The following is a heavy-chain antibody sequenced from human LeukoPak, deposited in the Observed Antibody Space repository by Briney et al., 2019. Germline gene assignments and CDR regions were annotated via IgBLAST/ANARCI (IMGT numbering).Heavy chain of an antibody. V-gene: IGHV1-2*02. CDR3: ARGIGSGWFYFDY. D-gene: IGHD6-19*01. CDR1: GYAFTSYG. Sequence: ASVKVSCKASGYAFTSYGISWVRQAPGQGLEWMGWINPNSGGTNYAQKFQGRVTMTRDTSISTVYMELSRLRSDDTAVYYCARGIGSGWFYFDYWGQGTLVTVSS. J-gene: IGHJ4*02. CDR2: INPNSGGT.